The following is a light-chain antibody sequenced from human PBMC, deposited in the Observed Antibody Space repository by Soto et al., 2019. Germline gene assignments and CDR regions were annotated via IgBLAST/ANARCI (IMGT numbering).Light chain of an antibody. Sequence: DIQMTQSPSTLSASVGDRVTITCRASLSIRVGVAWYQQKPGKAPKLLIFDASSLQNGVPARFSGSRSGPEFSLTISSLQPDDFATYYCQQYYSYWTFGQGTKVEIK. V-gene: IGKV1-5*01. CDR2: DAS. CDR3: QQYYSYWT. CDR1: LSIRVG. J-gene: IGKJ1*01.